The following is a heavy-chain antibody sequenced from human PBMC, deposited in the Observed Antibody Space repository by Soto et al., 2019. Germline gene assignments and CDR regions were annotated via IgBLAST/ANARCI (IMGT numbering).Heavy chain of an antibody. V-gene: IGHV3-7*05. D-gene: IGHD3-22*01. J-gene: IGHJ4*02. CDR3: ARRYYYDSSGYYYVGTFDY. CDR1: GFTFSSYW. Sequence: PGGSLRLSCAASGFTFSSYWMSWVRQAPGKGLEWVANIKQDGSEKYYVDSVKGRFTISRDNAKNSLYLQMNSLRAEDTAVYYCARRYYYDSSGYYYVGTFDYWGQGTLVTVSS. CDR2: IKQDGSEK.